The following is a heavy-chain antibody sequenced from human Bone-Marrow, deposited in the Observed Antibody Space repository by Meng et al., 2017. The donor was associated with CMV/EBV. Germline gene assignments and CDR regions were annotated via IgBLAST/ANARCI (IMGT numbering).Heavy chain of an antibody. J-gene: IGHJ5*02. CDR1: GFTFSSYA. CDR3: AKVPDYYGSGRGWFDP. V-gene: IGHV3-23*01. CDR2: ISGSGGST. Sequence: GFTFSSYAVSWVRQAPGKGLEWVSAISGSGGSTYYADSVKGRFTISRDNTKNTLYLQMNSLRAEDTAVYYCAKVPDYYGSGRGWFDPWGQGTLVTVSS. D-gene: IGHD3-10*01.